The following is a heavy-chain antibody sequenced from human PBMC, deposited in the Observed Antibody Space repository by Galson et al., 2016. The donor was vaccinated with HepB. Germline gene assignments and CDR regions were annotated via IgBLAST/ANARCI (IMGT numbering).Heavy chain of an antibody. CDR3: ARPYSSSSAGNVANY. CDR2: IDPSDSYT. V-gene: IGHV5-10-1*01. CDR1: GYSFPSYW. J-gene: IGHJ4*02. D-gene: IGHD6-6*01. Sequence: QSGAEVTKPGESLRISCQGSGYSFPSYWITWVRQMPGKGLEWMGKIDPSDSYTNYSPSFQGHVTISADKSISTAYLQWSSLKASDTAMYYCARPYSSSSAGNVANYWGQGTLVTVSS.